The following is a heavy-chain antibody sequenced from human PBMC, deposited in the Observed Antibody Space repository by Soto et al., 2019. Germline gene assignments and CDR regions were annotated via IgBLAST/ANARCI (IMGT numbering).Heavy chain of an antibody. CDR3: ARSTGVRGYYYCYYGMDV. Sequence: QVQLVQSGAEVKKPGASVKVSCKASGYTFTSYAMHWVRQAPGQSREWMGWINAGNGNTKYSQKFKGRVTITSDTSASTAYMELSSLRSEDTSVYYCARSTGVRGYYYCYYGMDVWGQGPTVTVSS. V-gene: IGHV1-3*01. CDR1: GYTFTSYA. J-gene: IGHJ6*02. D-gene: IGHD2-2*01. CDR2: INAGNGNT.